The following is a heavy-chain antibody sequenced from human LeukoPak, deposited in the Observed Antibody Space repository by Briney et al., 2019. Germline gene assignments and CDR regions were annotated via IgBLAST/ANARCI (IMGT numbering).Heavy chain of an antibody. CDR1: GGSIFSSSYY. J-gene: IGHJ4*02. V-gene: IGHV4-39*01. D-gene: IGHD2-21*02. Sequence: PSETLSLTCTVSGGSIFSSSYYWGWIRQPPGKGLEWIGYIYYSGSTHYNPSLKSRVTISVDMSKNEFSLKVSSVTAADTAVYYCARQLRCGADCYSVFDYWGQGSLVTVSS. CDR2: IYYSGST. CDR3: ARQLRCGADCYSVFDY.